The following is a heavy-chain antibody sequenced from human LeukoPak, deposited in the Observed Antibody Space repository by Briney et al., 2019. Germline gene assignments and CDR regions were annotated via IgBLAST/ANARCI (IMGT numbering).Heavy chain of an antibody. CDR3: AREFHGTCCYGCYWFDP. CDR1: GYTFTGYY. Sequence: ASVKVSCKASGYTFTGYYMHWVRQAPGQGLEWMGWINPNSGGTNYAQKFQGRVTMTRDTSISTAYMELSRLRSDDTAVYYCAREFHGTCCYGCYWFDPWGQGTLVTVSS. CDR2: INPNSGGT. J-gene: IGHJ5*02. D-gene: IGHD2-2*01. V-gene: IGHV1-2*02.